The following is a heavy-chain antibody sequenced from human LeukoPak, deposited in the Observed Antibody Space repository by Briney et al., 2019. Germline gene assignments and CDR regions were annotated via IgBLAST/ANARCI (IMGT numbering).Heavy chain of an antibody. Sequence: ASVKVSCKASGYTFTSYDINWVRQATGQGLEWMGWMNPNSGNTGYAQKFQGRVTMTRNTSISTAYMELSSLRSDDTAVYYCARDSIAVAATEWFDPWGQGTLVTVSS. CDR2: MNPNSGNT. CDR3: ARDSIAVAATEWFDP. D-gene: IGHD6-19*01. V-gene: IGHV1-8*01. CDR1: GYTFTSYD. J-gene: IGHJ5*02.